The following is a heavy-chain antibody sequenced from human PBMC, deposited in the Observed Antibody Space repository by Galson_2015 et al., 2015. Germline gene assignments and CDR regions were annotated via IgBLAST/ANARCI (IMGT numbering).Heavy chain of an antibody. J-gene: IGHJ6*02. V-gene: IGHV3-33*01. D-gene: IGHD2-2*01. CDR3: AREKVVPAAPMSGMDV. CDR1: GFTFSSYG. CDR2: IWYDGSNK. Sequence: SLRLSCAASGFTFSSYGMHWVRQAPGKGLEWVAVIWYDGSNKYYADSVKGRFTISRDNSKNTLYLQTNSLRAEDTAVYYCAREKVVPAAPMSGMDVWGQGTTVTVSS.